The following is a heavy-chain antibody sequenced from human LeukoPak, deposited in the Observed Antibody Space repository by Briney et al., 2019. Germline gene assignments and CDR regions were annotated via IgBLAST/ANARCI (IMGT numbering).Heavy chain of an antibody. CDR3: ARGDILTGYYSYYYYMDV. D-gene: IGHD3-9*01. Sequence: SVQVSCKASGGSFSSYAISWVRQAPGQGLEWMGGSIPIFGTANYAQKFQGRVTITTDESTSTAYMELSSLRSEDTAVYYCARGDILTGYYSYYYYMDVWGKGTTVTVSS. CDR1: GGSFSSYA. CDR2: SIPIFGTA. J-gene: IGHJ6*03. V-gene: IGHV1-69*05.